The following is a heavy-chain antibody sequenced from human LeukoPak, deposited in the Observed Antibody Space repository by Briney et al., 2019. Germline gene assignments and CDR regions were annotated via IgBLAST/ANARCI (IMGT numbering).Heavy chain of an antibody. CDR3: ARDRGRDMDV. D-gene: IGHD2-15*01. CDR1: GDSIRSGASS. J-gene: IGHJ6*02. Sequence: SQTLSLTCAVSGDSIRSGASSWNWIRQPPGKGLEWIGCVFHSGSTLYNPSLKTRITMSVDRSKNQFSMKLSSVTAADTAVYYCARDRGRDMDVWGQGTTVTVSS. CDR2: VFHSGST. V-gene: IGHV4-30-2*01.